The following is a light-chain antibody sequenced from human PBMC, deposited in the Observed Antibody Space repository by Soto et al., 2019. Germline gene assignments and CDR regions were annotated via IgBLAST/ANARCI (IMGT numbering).Light chain of an antibody. Sequence: QSALTQPPSASGSPGQSVTISCTGTSSDVGGYNFVFWYQQHPGKAPKLMIYEVDKRPSGVPDRFSGSKSGSTASLTVSGLQAEDEADYYCSSYAGNSYVFGTGTKLTVL. CDR2: EVD. J-gene: IGLJ1*01. V-gene: IGLV2-8*01. CDR1: SSDVGGYNF. CDR3: SSYAGNSYV.